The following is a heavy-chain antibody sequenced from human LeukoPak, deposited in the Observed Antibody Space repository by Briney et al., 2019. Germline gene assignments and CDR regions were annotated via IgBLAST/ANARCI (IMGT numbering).Heavy chain of an antibody. V-gene: IGHV1-69*04. CDR1: GGTFNNYA. CDR3: ARDQGDNSYGYYAIWHAFDV. D-gene: IGHD5-18*01. CDR2: IAPILGIA. J-gene: IGHJ3*01. Sequence: ASVKVSCKASGGTFNNYAISWVRQAPGQGLEWMGRIAPILGIANYAQEFQGRLIITADKATSSAYMELSSLRSEDTAVYYCARDQGDNSYGYYAIWHAFDVWGQGTMVTVSS.